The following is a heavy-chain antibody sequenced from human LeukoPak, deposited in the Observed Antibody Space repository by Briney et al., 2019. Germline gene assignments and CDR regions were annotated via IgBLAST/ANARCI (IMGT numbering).Heavy chain of an antibody. Sequence: ASVKVSCKASGYTFTSYYMHWVRQAPGQGLEWMGIINPSGGSTSYAQKFQGRVTMTRDTSTSTVYMELSSPRSEDTAVYYCARDRQQLVHRSNYGMDVWGQGTTVTVSS. J-gene: IGHJ6*02. CDR2: INPSGGST. CDR1: GYTFTSYY. CDR3: ARDRQQLVHRSNYGMDV. V-gene: IGHV1-46*01. D-gene: IGHD6-13*01.